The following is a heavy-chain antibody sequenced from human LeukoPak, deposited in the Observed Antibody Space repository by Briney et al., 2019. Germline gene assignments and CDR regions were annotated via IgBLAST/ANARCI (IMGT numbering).Heavy chain of an antibody. V-gene: IGHV1-46*01. CDR3: AKDLGGRGFGELFDY. CDR1: GYTFTSYY. D-gene: IGHD3-10*01. Sequence: ASVKVSCKASGYTFTSYYMHWVRQAPGQGLEWMGIINPSGGSTSYAQKFQGRVTMTRDTSTSTVYMELSSLRAEDTAVYYCAKDLGGRGFGELFDYWGQGTLVTVSS. CDR2: INPSGGST. J-gene: IGHJ4*02.